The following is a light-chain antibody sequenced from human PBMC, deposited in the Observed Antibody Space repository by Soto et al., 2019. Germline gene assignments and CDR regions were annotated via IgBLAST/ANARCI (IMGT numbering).Light chain of an antibody. CDR2: DVT. V-gene: IGLV2-14*01. J-gene: IGLJ1*01. Sequence: QSALTQPASVSGSPGQSITISCTGTSSDVGGYNYVSWYQQYPGKAPKLMIYDVTVRPSGVSNRFSGSKSGNTASLTISGLQAEDEADYYCSSYTTITTSVFGAGTKVTVL. CDR3: SSYTTITTSV. CDR1: SSDVGGYNY.